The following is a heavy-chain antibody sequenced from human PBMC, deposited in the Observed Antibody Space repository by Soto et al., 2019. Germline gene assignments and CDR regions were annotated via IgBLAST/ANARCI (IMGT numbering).Heavy chain of an antibody. J-gene: IGHJ4*01. CDR3: VRGMNPLF. CDR1: EFTFRSYW. CDR2: ISGDGSST. V-gene: IGHV3-74*01. Sequence: PGGSLRLSCAASEFTFRSYWMHWVRQSPGKGLVWVSRISGDGSSTTYADSVRGRFTISRDNAKNTVYLQMDSLRADDTAVYFCVRGMNPLFGGQGTLVTVSS.